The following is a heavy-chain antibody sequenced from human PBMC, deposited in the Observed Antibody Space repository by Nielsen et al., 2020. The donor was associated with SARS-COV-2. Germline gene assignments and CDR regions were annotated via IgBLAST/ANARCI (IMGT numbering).Heavy chain of an antibody. J-gene: IGHJ3*02. CDR3: ASVVLDSSGYPAAFDI. V-gene: IGHV4-59*13. D-gene: IGHD3-22*01. Sequence: SETLSLTCTVSGGSISSYYWSWIRQPTGKGLEWIGYIYYSGSTTYNPSLKSGVTISVDTSKNQFSLKLSYVTAADTAVYYCASVVLDSSGYPAAFDIWGQGTMVTVSS. CDR1: GGSISSYY. CDR2: IYYSGST.